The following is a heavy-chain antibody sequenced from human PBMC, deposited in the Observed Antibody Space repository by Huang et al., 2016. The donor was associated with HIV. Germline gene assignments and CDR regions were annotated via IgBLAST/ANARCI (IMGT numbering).Heavy chain of an antibody. V-gene: IGHV4-39*01. CDR1: GGSIRSDNYY. CDR2: NYYSGST. CDR3: ARLPGSITMIRGVITDPY. J-gene: IGHJ4*02. D-gene: IGHD3-10*01. Sequence: QLQLQESGPGLVKPSETLSLTCTVSGGSIRSDNYYWGWIRQPPGKGLEWIGSNYYSGSTYYNPSIKSRVTITVDTSKNQFSRKMRSVTAADTAVYYCARLPGSITMIRGVITDPYWGQGTLVTVSS.